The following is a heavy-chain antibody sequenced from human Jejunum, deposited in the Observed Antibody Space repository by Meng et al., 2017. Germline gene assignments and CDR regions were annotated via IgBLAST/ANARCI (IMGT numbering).Heavy chain of an antibody. D-gene: IGHD3/OR15-3a*01. CDR1: GGSISGYF. J-gene: IGHJ4*02. CDR2: FTRGGTT. CDR3: ARHEVDLDN. V-gene: IGHV4-34*02. Sequence: QVRLQQWGAGLLKPSETLSLTCAVYGGSISGYFWSWIRQAPGEGLEWVGEFTRGGTTNYNPSLKSRVTISADTSKNQFSLTLSSVSAADTAVYYCARHEVDLDNWGQGTLVTVSS.